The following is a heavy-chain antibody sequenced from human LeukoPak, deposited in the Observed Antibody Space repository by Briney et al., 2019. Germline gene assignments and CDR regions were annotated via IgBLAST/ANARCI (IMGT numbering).Heavy chain of an antibody. CDR1: GFSLSPSGMC. CDR3: ARMRYCSSTSCYYLDS. V-gene: IGHV2-70*11. D-gene: IGHD2-2*01. CDR2: IDWDDDR. Sequence: ESGPTLVNPTQTLTLTCTFSGFSLSPSGMCVSWIRQPPGKALEWLARIDWDDDRYYNTSLKTRLTISKDTSKNQVVLTMTNMDPVDTATYYCARMRYCSSTSCYYLDSWGQGTLVTVSS. J-gene: IGHJ4*02.